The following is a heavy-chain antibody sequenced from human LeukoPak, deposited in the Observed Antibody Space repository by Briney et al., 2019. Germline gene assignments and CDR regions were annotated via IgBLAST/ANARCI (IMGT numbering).Heavy chain of an antibody. CDR2: ISTIDGII. CDR3: AKASWGMDV. CDR1: GFTFSDYF. Sequence: GGSLRLSCVASGFTFSDYFMTWIRQPPGKPLECVSYISTIDGIIYYTDSVKDRFTISRDNAKSSLFLQMNNLRAEDTAVYYCAKASWGMDVWGQGSSVIVS. J-gene: IGHJ6*02. V-gene: IGHV3-11*01.